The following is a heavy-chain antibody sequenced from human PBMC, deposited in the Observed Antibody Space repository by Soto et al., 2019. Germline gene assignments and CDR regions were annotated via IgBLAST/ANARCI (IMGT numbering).Heavy chain of an antibody. V-gene: IGHV1-69*04. J-gene: IGHJ5*02. CDR1: GGTFSSYT. D-gene: IGHD6-13*01. Sequence: SVKVSCKASGGTFSSYTISWVRQAPGQGLEWMGRIIPILGIANYAQKFQGRVTITADKSTSTAYMELSSLRSEDTAVYYCARDLPGIAAAGTSNWFDPWGQGTLVTVSS. CDR3: ARDLPGIAAAGTSNWFDP. CDR2: IIPILGIA.